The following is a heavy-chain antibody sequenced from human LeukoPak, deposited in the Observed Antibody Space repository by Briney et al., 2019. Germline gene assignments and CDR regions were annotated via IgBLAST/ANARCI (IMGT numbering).Heavy chain of an antibody. D-gene: IGHD6-19*01. V-gene: IGHV3-7*01. CDR3: ASGGGWVFNN. J-gene: IGHJ4*02. CDR2: INQDGSEK. Sequence: AGGSLRLSCAASGFPFSSHWLSWFRQSPGKGLEWVAHINQDGSEKYYVDSVKGRFTISRDNARNSQYLQMNSLRAEDTAVYYCASGGGWVFNNWGQETLVTVSS. CDR1: GFPFSSHW.